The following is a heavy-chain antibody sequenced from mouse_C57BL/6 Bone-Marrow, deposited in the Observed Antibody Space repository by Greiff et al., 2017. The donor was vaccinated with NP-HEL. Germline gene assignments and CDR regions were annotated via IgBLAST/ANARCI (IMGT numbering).Heavy chain of an antibody. CDR3: AVSDGPWFAY. J-gene: IGHJ3*01. CDR1: GYTFTDYY. CDR2: INPNNGGT. V-gene: IGHV1-26*01. Sequence: EVQLQQSGPELVKPGASVKISCKASGYTFTDYYMNWVKQSHGKSLEWIGDINPNNGGTSYNQKFKGKATLTVDKSSSTAYMELRSLTSEDSAVYYCAVSDGPWFAYWGQGTLVTVSA. D-gene: IGHD1-2*01.